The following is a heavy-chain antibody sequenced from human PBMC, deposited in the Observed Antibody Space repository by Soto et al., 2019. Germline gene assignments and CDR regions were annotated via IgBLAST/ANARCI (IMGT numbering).Heavy chain of an antibody. CDR2: MNPNSGNT. D-gene: IGHD3-3*01. V-gene: IGHV1-8*01. CDR1: GHTFTSYD. CDR3: ATPRGYDFWSGYYTDYYYYGMDV. Sequence: ASVKVSCKASGHTFTSYDINWVRQATGQGLEWMGWMNPNSGNTGYAQKFQGRVTMTRNTSISTAYMELSSLRSEDTAVYYCATPRGYDFWSGYYTDYYYYGMDVWGQGTTVTVSS. J-gene: IGHJ6*02.